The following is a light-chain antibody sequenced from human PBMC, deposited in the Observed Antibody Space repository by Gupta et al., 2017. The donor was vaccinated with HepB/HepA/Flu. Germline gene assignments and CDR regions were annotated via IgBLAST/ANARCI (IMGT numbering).Light chain of an antibody. CDR3: QQYNSDSET. CDR1: QSISRW. Sequence: DIQMPQSPSPLSAPEGARITITCRASQSISRWLVWYQQKPGKAPKLLIYKASSLESGVPSRFSGYGSGTEFTLTIRSLQPDDFATYYCQQYNSDSETFGQGTRVEI. CDR2: KAS. V-gene: IGKV1-5*03. J-gene: IGKJ1*01.